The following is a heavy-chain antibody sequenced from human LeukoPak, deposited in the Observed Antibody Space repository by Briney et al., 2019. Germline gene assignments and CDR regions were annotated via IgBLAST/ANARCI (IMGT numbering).Heavy chain of an antibody. V-gene: IGHV3-20*04. CDR2: INWNGGGT. CDR3: ARRRGVIVVVGPFDL. CDR1: GFTFEDYG. D-gene: IGHD3-22*01. Sequence: GGSLRLSCAASGFTFEDYGMNWVRQAPGKGLEWVSGINWNGGGTGYADSVKGRSTISRDNAKNSLYLQMNSLRAEDTALYYCARRRGVIVVVGPFDLWGQGTLVSVSS. J-gene: IGHJ4*02.